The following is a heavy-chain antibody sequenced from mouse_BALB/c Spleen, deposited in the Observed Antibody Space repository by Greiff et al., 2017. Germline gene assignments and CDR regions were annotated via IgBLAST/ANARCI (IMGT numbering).Heavy chain of an antibody. CDR3: ARSLITTEYYYAMDY. D-gene: IGHD2-4*01. Sequence: VKLQESGAELVRPGVSVKISCKGSGYTFTDYAMHWVKQSHAKSLEWIGVISTYYGDASYNQKFKGKATMTVDKSSSTAYMELARLTSEDSAIYYCARSLITTEYYYAMDYWGQGTSVTVSS. J-gene: IGHJ4*01. CDR1: GYTFTDYA. CDR2: ISTYYGDA. V-gene: IGHV1S137*01.